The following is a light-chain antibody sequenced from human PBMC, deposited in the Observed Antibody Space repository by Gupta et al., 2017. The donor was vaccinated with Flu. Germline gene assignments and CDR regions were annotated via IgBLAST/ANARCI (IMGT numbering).Light chain of an antibody. Sequence: QSALTQPASVSGSPGQSLTISCFGTSSDVGAYNFVSWYQQHPGKAPRVVIYEVSNRPSGVSNRFSGSKSGNTASLTISGRQVEDESDYYCTAHAPGSATVFGSGTKVTVL. V-gene: IGLV2-14*01. CDR2: EVS. J-gene: IGLJ1*01. CDR1: SSDVGAYNF. CDR3: TAHAPGSATV.